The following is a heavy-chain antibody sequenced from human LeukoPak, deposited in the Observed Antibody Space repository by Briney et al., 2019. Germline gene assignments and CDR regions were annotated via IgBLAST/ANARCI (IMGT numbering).Heavy chain of an antibody. V-gene: IGHV4-30-2*01. CDR1: GGSISSGGYS. Sequence: SQTLSLTCAVSGGSISSGGYSWSWIRQPPGKGLEWIGYIYHSGSTYYNPSLKSRATISVDRSKNQFSLKLSSVTAADTAVYYCARGSAPTLYYYYYYGMDVWGQGTTVTVSS. CDR3: ARGSAPTLYYYYYYGMDV. CDR2: IYHSGST. J-gene: IGHJ6*02.